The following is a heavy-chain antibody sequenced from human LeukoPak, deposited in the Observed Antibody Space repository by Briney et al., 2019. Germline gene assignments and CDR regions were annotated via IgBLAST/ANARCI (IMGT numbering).Heavy chain of an antibody. V-gene: IGHV4-59*01. Sequence: PSETLSLTCTVSGGSISSYYWSWIRQPSGKGLEWIGYIYYSGSTNYNPSLKSRVTISVDTSKNQFSLKLSSVTAADTAVYYCARFSGWPSSPFDYWGQGTLVTVSS. CDR1: GGSISSYY. CDR2: IYYSGST. CDR3: ARFSGWPSSPFDY. D-gene: IGHD6-19*01. J-gene: IGHJ4*02.